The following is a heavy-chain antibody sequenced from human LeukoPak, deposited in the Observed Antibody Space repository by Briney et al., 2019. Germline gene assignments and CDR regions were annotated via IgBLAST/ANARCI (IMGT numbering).Heavy chain of an antibody. CDR3: ARVLSNGDY. V-gene: IGHV1-2*02. CDR1: GYTFTSYY. J-gene: IGHJ4*02. Sequence: GASVKVSCKASGYTFTSYYMHWVRQAPGQGLEWMGWINDNSGDTTYAQKFQGRVTMTRDTSISTVYMELNSLRSDDTAVYYCARVLSNGDYWGQGTLVTVSS. D-gene: IGHD2-8*01. CDR2: INDNSGDT.